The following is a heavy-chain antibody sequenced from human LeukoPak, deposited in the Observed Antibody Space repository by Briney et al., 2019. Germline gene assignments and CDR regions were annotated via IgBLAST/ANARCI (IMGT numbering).Heavy chain of an antibody. Sequence: PGGSLRLSCAASGFTFSSYEMNWVRQAPGKGLEWLSYISSSGTIIYYADSVKGRFTIYRDNAKSSLYLQMNSLRAEDTAVYYCARTPYYYDSSGYYQKYGMDVWGQGTTVTVSS. CDR3: ARTPYYYDSSGYYQKYGMDV. CDR1: GFTFSSYE. J-gene: IGHJ6*02. CDR2: ISSSGTII. V-gene: IGHV3-48*03. D-gene: IGHD3-22*01.